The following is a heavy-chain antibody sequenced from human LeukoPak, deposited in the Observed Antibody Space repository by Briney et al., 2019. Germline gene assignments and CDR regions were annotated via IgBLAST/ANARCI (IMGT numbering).Heavy chain of an antibody. CDR3: ARSGFGTTNIYSYFAY. CDR1: GDSISSSSHS. J-gene: IGHJ4*02. D-gene: IGHD1-7*01. Sequence: SETLSLTCTVSGDSISSSSHSWGWIRQPPGKGLEWIGTIYYSGNTYYNPSLKSRVTISADTSKNHFSLTLTSVAAADTAIYYCARSGFGTTNIYSYFAYWGQGTLVTVSS. CDR2: IYYSGNT. V-gene: IGHV4-39*07.